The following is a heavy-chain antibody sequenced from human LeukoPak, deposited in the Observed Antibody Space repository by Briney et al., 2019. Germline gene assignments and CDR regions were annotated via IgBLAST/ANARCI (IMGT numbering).Heavy chain of an antibody. CDR3: ASGGRSFGYDS. CDR2: ISTDESST. J-gene: IGHJ4*02. CDR1: GFTFSSYW. V-gene: IGHV3-74*01. D-gene: IGHD2-15*01. Sequence: PGGSLRLSCVTSGFTFSSYWMYWVRQAPGKGLVWVSHISTDESSTSYADSVKGRFTISRDNAKNTLYLQMNSLRGEDTAVYYCASGGRSFGYDSWGQGTPVTVSS.